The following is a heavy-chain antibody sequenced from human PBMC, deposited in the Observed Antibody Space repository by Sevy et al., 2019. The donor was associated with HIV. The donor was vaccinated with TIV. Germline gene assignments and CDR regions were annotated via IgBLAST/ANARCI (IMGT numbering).Heavy chain of an antibody. CDR1: GITFSTSG. V-gene: IGHV3-30*18. CDR2: ISYHGRDK. CDR3: AKDFTGYNGMDV. J-gene: IGHJ6*02. D-gene: IGHD3-9*01. Sequence: GGSLRLSCVVSGITFSTSGMHWVRQAPGKGLEWVAVISYHGRDKFYADSVKGGSTITRDNSKNIPYLQMISRRAEDTAVYYCAKDFTGYNGMDVWGQGTMVTVSS.